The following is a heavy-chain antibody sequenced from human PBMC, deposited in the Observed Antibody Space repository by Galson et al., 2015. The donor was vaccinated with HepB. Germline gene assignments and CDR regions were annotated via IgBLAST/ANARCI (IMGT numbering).Heavy chain of an antibody. Sequence: SLRHSCAASGFTFSGSAMHWVRQASGKGLEWVGRIGSKALDYATAYVASVKGRFTISRDDSKSTAYLQMNSLKTEDTAVYHCTRLGDLSGYSSKWGQGTLVTVSS. J-gene: IGHJ4*02. CDR3: TRLGDLSGYSSK. CDR1: GFTFSGSA. CDR2: IGSKALDYAT. V-gene: IGHV3-73*01. D-gene: IGHD6-13*01.